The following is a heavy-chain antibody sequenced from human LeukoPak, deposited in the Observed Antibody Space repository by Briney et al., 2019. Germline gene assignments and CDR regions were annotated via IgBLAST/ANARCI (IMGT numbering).Heavy chain of an antibody. CDR3: ARGGYDSSPDY. V-gene: IGHV1-8*01. Sequence: ASVKVSFTSSGYTFTIYDINWVRQAPGQGLEWMGWMNPNSGNTGYAQKFQGRVTMTRNTSISTAYMELSSLRSEDTAVYYCARGGYDSSPDYWGQGTLVTVSS. J-gene: IGHJ4*02. D-gene: IGHD3-22*01. CDR2: MNPNSGNT. CDR1: GYTFTIYD.